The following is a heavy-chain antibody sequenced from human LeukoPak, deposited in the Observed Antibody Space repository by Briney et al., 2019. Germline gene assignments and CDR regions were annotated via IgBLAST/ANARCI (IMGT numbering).Heavy chain of an antibody. CDR1: GFTFSSYW. V-gene: IGHV3-74*01. Sequence: GGSLRLSCAASGFTFSSYWMHWVRQAPGRGLVWVSRINSDGYSISYADSVKGRFIISRDNAKNTLYLQMNSLRAEDTAVYYCARDRGYCSGGSCYENDYWGQGTLVTVSS. J-gene: IGHJ4*02. D-gene: IGHD2-15*01. CDR3: ARDRGYCSGGSCYENDY. CDR2: INSDGYSI.